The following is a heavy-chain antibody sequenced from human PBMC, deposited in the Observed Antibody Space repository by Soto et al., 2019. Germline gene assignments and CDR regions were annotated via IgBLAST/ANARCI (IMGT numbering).Heavy chain of an antibody. J-gene: IGHJ6*03. V-gene: IGHV1-18*01. Sequence: QDPLVQAGVEGKKPGASVKVSCKASGYSFTNYGITWVRPAPGPGVEWMGWIRGYNGNTNYAQKFQGRGTMTTDASTSTAYLELRSLRSDDTAVYYCARDRGVAPPVAGNTHYYYYMDVWGKGTTVTVSS. D-gene: IGHD6-19*01. CDR3: ARDRGVAPPVAGNTHYYYYMDV. CDR1: GYSFTNYG. CDR2: IRGYNGNT.